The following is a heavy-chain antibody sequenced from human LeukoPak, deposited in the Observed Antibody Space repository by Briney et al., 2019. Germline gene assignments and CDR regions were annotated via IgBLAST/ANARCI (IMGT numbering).Heavy chain of an antibody. J-gene: IGHJ4*02. D-gene: IGHD1-26*01. CDR3: ARSPNEWELTTQFDY. CDR1: GFTVSSNY. Sequence: GGSLRLSCAASGFTVSSNYMSWVRQAPGEGLEWVSVIYGGGSTYYADSVKGRFTISRDNSKNTLYLQMNSLRAEDTAVYYCARSPNEWELTTQFDYWGQGTLVTVSS. V-gene: IGHV3-53*01. CDR2: IYGGGST.